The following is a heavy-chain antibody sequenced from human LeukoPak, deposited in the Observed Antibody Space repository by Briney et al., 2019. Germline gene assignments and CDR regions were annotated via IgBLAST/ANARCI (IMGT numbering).Heavy chain of an antibody. J-gene: IGHJ3*02. V-gene: IGHV4-39*01. D-gene: IGHD3-22*01. CDR3: ARSPRIYMIGTHAFDI. Sequence: SETLSLTCTVSGDSISSTNYHWGWLRQPPGKGLEWIGSIYYSGSTYYNPSLKSRVTISVDTSKNQFSLKLSSVTAADTAVYFCARSPRIYMIGTHAFDIWGQGTMVTVSS. CDR2: IYYSGST. CDR1: GDSISSTNYH.